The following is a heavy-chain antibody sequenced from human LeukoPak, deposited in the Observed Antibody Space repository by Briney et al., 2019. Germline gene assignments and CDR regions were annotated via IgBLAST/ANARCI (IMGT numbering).Heavy chain of an antibody. J-gene: IGHJ4*02. D-gene: IGHD2-15*01. CDR2: ISGSDGST. CDR1: GFTFSNYA. Sequence: GGSLRLSCIASGFTFSNYAMSWVRRAPGKGLEWVSTISGSDGSTYYADSVKGRFTISRDNSKNTLYLQMDSLRVEDTAIYYCAKGRGYCTGGSCYSDYWGQGTLVTVSS. CDR3: AKGRGYCTGGSCYSDY. V-gene: IGHV3-23*01.